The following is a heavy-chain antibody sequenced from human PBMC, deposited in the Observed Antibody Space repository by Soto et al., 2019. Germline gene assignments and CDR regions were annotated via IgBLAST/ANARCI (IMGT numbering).Heavy chain of an antibody. J-gene: IGHJ4*02. CDR2: IIPIFGTA. V-gene: IGHV1-69*12. CDR1: GGTFSSYA. Sequence: QVHLVQSGAEVKKPGSSVKVSCKASGGTFSSYAISWVRQAPGQGLEWMGGIIPIFGTANYAQKFQGRVTVTADESTSTAYMELSSLRSEGTAVYYCGGAGGLRGWYFDCGGQGTLVTVSS. CDR3: GGAGGLRGWYFDC. D-gene: IGHD3-16*01.